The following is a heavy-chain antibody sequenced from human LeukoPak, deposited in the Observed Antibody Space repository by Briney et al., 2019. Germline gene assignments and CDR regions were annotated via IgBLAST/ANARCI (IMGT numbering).Heavy chain of an antibody. CDR1: GFTFSSYS. J-gene: IGHJ3*02. D-gene: IGHD3-16*02. V-gene: IGHV3-21*01. CDR3: ARDSDYVWGSYREDDAFDI. Sequence: PGGSRRLSCAASGFTFSSYSMNWVRQAQGKGLEWVSSISSSSSYIYYADSVKGRFTISRDNAKNSLYLQMNSLRAEDTAVYYCARDSDYVWGSYREDDAFDIWGQGTMVTVSS. CDR2: ISSSSSYI.